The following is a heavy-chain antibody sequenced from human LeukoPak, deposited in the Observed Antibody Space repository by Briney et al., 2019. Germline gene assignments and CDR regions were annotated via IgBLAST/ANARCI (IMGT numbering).Heavy chain of an antibody. J-gene: IGHJ3*02. CDR3: ARQHYDILTGLDAFDI. D-gene: IGHD3-9*01. CDR1: GGSISSYY. Sequence: SETLSLTCTVSGGSISSYYWSWIRQPPGKGLEWIGYIYYSGSTNYNPSLKSRVTISVDTSKNRFSLKLSSVTAADTAVYYCARQHYDILTGLDAFDIWGQGTMVTVSS. CDR2: IYYSGST. V-gene: IGHV4-59*08.